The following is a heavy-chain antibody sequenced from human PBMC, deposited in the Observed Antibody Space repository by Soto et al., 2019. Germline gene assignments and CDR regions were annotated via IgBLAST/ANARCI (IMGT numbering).Heavy chain of an antibody. Sequence: EVQLVESGGGLVQPGGSLRLSCAASGFAFETYAMHWVRQTAGKGLEWVSRIDSDGGATAYADSVRGRFSISRDNAKNTLYLQMNSLRADDTAVYYCIKSKHIYEHWGPGTRVTVSS. V-gene: IGHV3-74*01. CDR3: IKSKHIYEH. CDR2: IDSDGGAT. CDR1: GFAFETYA. J-gene: IGHJ4*01. D-gene: IGHD3-16*01.